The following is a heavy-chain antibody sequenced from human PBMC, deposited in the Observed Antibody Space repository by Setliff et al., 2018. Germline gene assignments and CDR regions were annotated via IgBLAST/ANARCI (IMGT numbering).Heavy chain of an antibody. D-gene: IGHD2-8*01. Sequence: GGSLSLSCETSGFSFGAFTMNWVRQAPGKGLEWVSGIIQSGATFYADSVKGRFTISRDNSKSSVFLHINSVTAEDTAIYYCAKDRVNDGVWDFDSWGPGILVTVSS. J-gene: IGHJ4*02. CDR2: IIQSGAT. CDR1: GFSFGAFT. CDR3: AKDRVNDGVWDFDS. V-gene: IGHV3-23*01.